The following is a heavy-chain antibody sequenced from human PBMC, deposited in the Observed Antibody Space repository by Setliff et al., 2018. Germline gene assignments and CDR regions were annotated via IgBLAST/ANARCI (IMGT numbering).Heavy chain of an antibody. V-gene: IGHV4-34*01. D-gene: IGHD3-3*01. CDR3: ARSPITIFGVVLHPLDY. J-gene: IGHJ4*02. Sequence: SETLSLTCAVYGGSFSGYYWSWIRQPPGKGLEWIGEINHSGSTNYNPSLKSRVTISVDTSKNQFSLKLSSVTAADTAVYYCARSPITIFGVVLHPLDYWGQGTLVTVPQ. CDR1: GGSFSGYY. CDR2: INHSGST.